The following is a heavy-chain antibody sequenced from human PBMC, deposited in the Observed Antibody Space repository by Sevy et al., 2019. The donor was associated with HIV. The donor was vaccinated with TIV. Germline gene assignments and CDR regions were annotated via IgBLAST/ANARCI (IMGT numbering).Heavy chain of an antibody. CDR2: VSGSGSYT. D-gene: IGHD3-16*01. Sequence: GGSLRLSCAASGFTFSNYAMIWVRQAPGKGLEWVSGVSGSGSYTYYADSVKGRFTISRDNSRNTLYLQMNSLRAGDTAVYYCAKGEGSAHGGGDAFHIWGQGTMVTVSS. CDR1: GFTFSNYA. CDR3: AKGEGSAHGGGDAFHI. J-gene: IGHJ3*02. V-gene: IGHV3-23*01.